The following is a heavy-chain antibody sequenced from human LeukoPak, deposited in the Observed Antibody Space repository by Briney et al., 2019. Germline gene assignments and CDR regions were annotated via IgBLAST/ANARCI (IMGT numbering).Heavy chain of an antibody. D-gene: IGHD6-13*01. CDR1: GFTFSSYW. CDR2: IKQDGSEK. V-gene: IGHV3-7*03. Sequence: GSLRLSCAASGFTFSSYWMSWVRQAPGKGLEWVANIKQDGSEKYYVDSVKGRFTISRDNAKNSLYLQMNSLRAEDTAVYYCARLYSTKDDAFDIWGQGTMVTVSS. CDR3: ARLYSTKDDAFDI. J-gene: IGHJ3*02.